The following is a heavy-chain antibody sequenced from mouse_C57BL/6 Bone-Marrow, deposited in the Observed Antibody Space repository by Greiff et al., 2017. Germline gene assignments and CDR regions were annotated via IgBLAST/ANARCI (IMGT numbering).Heavy chain of an antibody. Sequence: QVQLQQPGAELVRPGSSVTLSCKASGYTFTSYWMDWVKQRPGQGLEWIGNMYPSDSETHYNQKFKDKATLTVDKSSSTAYMQFSSLPSEDSAVYYCARTGFYAMDYWGQGTSVTVSS. CDR3: ARTGFYAMDY. CDR1: GYTFTSYW. D-gene: IGHD2-2*01. V-gene: IGHV1-61*01. CDR2: MYPSDSET. J-gene: IGHJ4*01.